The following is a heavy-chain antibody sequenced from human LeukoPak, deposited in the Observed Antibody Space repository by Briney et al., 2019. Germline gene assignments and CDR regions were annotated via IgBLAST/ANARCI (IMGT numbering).Heavy chain of an antibody. J-gene: IGHJ6*02. CDR3: ARDRRYCSSTSCYYPYYYGMDV. CDR2: IYSGGST. Sequence: GGSLRHSSAASGFTASSNYMSWVRQAPGEGLERVSVIYSGGSTYYAESVMGRFTISRDNSKNTLYVQMNSLRAEDTAVYYCARDRRYCSSTSCYYPYYYGMDVWGQGTTVTVSS. CDR1: GFTASSNY. V-gene: IGHV3-53*01. D-gene: IGHD2-2*01.